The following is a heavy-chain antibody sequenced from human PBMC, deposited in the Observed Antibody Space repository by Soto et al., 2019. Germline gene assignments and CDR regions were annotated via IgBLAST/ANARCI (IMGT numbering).Heavy chain of an antibody. D-gene: IGHD2-15*01. J-gene: IGHJ6*02. CDR3: ARDYVVVVVAATRPAGYYYGMDV. CDR1: GYTFTSYG. CDR2: ISAYSGNT. Sequence: GASVKVSCKASGYTFTSYGISWVRQAPGQGLEWMGWISAYSGNTNYAQKLQGRVTMTTDTSTSTAYMELRSLRSDDTAVYYCARDYVVVVVAATRPAGYYYGMDVWGQGTTVTVSS. V-gene: IGHV1-18*04.